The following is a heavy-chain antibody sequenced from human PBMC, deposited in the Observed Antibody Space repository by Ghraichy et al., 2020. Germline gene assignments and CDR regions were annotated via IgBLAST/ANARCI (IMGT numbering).Heavy chain of an antibody. D-gene: IGHD6-19*01. Sequence: GGSLRLSCAASGFTFSSYAMSWVRQAPGKGLEWVSAISGSGGSTYYADSVKGRFTISRDNSKNTLYLQMNSLRAEDTAVYYCATGPLAVAGWVAQYFDYWGQGTLVTVSS. CDR2: ISGSGGST. CDR3: ATGPLAVAGWVAQYFDY. J-gene: IGHJ4*02. CDR1: GFTFSSYA. V-gene: IGHV3-23*01.